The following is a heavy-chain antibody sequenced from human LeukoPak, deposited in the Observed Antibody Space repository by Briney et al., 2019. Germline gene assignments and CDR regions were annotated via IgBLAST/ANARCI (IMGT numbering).Heavy chain of an antibody. CDR1: GDSIRSYY. D-gene: IGHD3-16*01. J-gene: IGHJ4*02. Sequence: PSETLSLTCTVSGDSIRSYYWSWIRQPPGKGLEWIGNIHYSGSTDYNPSLKSRVTISVDTSKNQFSLKLSSVTAADTAVYFCARDYGSFSRFDYWGQGTLVTVSS. CDR2: IHYSGST. CDR3: ARDYGSFSRFDY. V-gene: IGHV4-59*01.